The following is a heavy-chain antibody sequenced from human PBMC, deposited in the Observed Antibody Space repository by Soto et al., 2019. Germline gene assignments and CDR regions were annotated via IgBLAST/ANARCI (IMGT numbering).Heavy chain of an antibody. CDR3: ARNNSGYDYAFDI. CDR2: INWNGGST. CDR1: GFTFDDYG. D-gene: IGHD5-12*01. J-gene: IGHJ3*02. V-gene: IGHV3-20*01. Sequence: GGSLRLSCAASGFTFDDYGMSWVRQAPGKGLEWVSGINWNGGSTGYADSVKGRFTISRDNGKNSRYLQMNSLRAEDTDVDHCARNNSGYDYAFDIWGKGTRGTVSS.